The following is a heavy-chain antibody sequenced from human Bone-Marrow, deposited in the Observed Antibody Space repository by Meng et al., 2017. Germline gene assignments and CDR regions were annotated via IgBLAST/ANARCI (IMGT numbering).Heavy chain of an antibody. V-gene: IGHV4-34*01. J-gene: IGHJ4*02. Sequence: QVQLQQWGAGLLKPSETLSFNCAVYGGSFSGYYWSWIRQTPGKGLEWIGEINHSGSTNYNPSLKSRVTISVDTSKNQFSLKLSSVTAADTAVYYCARVAYRWGGDCSYFDYWGQGTLVTVSS. D-gene: IGHD2-21*02. CDR2: INHSGST. CDR3: ARVAYRWGGDCSYFDY. CDR1: GGSFSGYY.